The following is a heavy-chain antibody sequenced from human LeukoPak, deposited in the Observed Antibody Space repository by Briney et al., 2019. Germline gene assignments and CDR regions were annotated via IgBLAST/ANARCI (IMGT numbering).Heavy chain of an antibody. CDR3: TLSREPEYYFDY. Sequence: ASVKVSCKASGHTFTSYDINWVRQATGQGLEWMGWMNPNSGNTGYAQKFQGRVTMTRNTSISTAYMELSSLRSEDTAVYYCTLSREPEYYFDYWGQGTLVTVSS. V-gene: IGHV1-8*01. CDR1: GHTFTSYD. CDR2: MNPNSGNT. D-gene: IGHD1-14*01. J-gene: IGHJ4*02.